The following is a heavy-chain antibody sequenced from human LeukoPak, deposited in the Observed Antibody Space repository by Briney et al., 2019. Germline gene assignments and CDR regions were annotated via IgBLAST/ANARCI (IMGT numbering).Heavy chain of an antibody. CDR3: AKDGSYYYDSSGYPDY. J-gene: IGHJ4*02. CDR2: IRYDGSNK. V-gene: IGHV3-30*02. Sequence: GGSLRLSCAASGFTFSSYGMHWVRQAPGKGLEWVAFIRYDGSNKYHADSVKGRFTISRDNSKNTLYLQMNSLRAEDTAVYYCAKDGSYYYDSSGYPDYWGQGTLVTVSS. D-gene: IGHD3-22*01. CDR1: GFTFSSYG.